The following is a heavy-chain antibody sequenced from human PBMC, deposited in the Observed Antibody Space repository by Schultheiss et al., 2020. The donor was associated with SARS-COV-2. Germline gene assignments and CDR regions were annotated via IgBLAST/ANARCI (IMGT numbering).Heavy chain of an antibody. CDR2: IYYSGST. J-gene: IGHJ4*02. CDR1: GGSISSYY. CDR3: ARGGADYDSSGYLDY. D-gene: IGHD3-22*01. Sequence: GSLRLSCTVSGGSISSYYWSWIRQPPGKGLEWIGYIYYSGSTNYNPSLKSRVTISVDTSKNQFSLKLSSVTAADTAVYYCARGGADYDSSGYLDYWGQGTLVTVSS. V-gene: IGHV4-59*01.